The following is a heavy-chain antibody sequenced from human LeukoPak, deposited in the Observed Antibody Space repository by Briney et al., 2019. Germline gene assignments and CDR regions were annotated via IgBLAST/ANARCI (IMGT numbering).Heavy chain of an antibody. V-gene: IGHV4-4*07. Sequence: SETLSLTCTVSGGSMGGYYWSWIRQPAGKRLEWIGRIYSNGSPTYNPPLQSRITMTIDTSRNQFSLRMTPMAAADAAVYFCARDRGSSWEFWGRGTLVTVSS. CDR3: ARDRGSSWEF. CDR2: IYSNGSP. J-gene: IGHJ4*02. CDR1: GGSMGGYY. D-gene: IGHD6-13*01.